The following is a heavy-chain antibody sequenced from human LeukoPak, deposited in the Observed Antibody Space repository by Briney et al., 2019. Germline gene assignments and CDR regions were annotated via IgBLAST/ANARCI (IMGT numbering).Heavy chain of an antibody. D-gene: IGHD3-10*01. CDR3: ARDRGGLGAEVLRY. CDR1: GFTFSSYS. J-gene: IGHJ4*02. CDR2: ISSSSSYI. Sequence: PGGSLRLSCAASGFTFSSYSMNWVRQAPGKGLEWVSSISSSSSYIYYADSVKGRFTISRDNAKNSLYLQMNSLRAEDTAVYYCARDRGGLGAEVLRYWGQGTLVTVSS. V-gene: IGHV3-21*01.